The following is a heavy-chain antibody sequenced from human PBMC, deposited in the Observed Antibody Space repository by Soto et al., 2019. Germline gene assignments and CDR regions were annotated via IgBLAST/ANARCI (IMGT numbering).Heavy chain of an antibody. CDR3: LIAYCGGDCSA. CDR1: GFTFSTTW. V-gene: IGHV3-74*01. D-gene: IGHD2-21*02. Sequence: GGSLRLSCAASGFTFSTTWMHWVRQAPGKGLVWVSRINSDGSSTSYADSVKGRFTVSRDNAKSTLYLQVNSLTADDTAIYYCLIAYCGGDCSAWGQGT. CDR2: INSDGSST. J-gene: IGHJ5*02.